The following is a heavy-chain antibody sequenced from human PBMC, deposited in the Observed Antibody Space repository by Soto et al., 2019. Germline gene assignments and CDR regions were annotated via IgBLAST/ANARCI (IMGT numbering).Heavy chain of an antibody. J-gene: IGHJ4*02. Sequence: GGSLRLSCATSGFTFSDEGMHWVRQAPGKGLVWVSRINKDGSYRNYADFVEGRFTISRDDAKSELYLQMDRLRAEDTAVYYCARGGLEPFDYLGQGALVTVSS. CDR1: GFTFSDEG. V-gene: IGHV3-74*01. D-gene: IGHD1-1*01. CDR2: INKDGSYR. CDR3: ARGGLEPFDY.